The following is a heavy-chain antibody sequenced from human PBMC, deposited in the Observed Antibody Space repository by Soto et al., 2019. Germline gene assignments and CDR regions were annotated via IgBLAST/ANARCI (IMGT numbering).Heavy chain of an antibody. V-gene: IGHV3-7*01. D-gene: IGHD3-3*01. CDR3: ARSPNYDGFDP. CDR1: GFTFNNYW. J-gene: IGHJ5*02. Sequence: GGSLRLSCAASGFTFNNYWMSWVRQAPGKGLEWVANIKEDGGEKYYVDSVKGRFTISRDNAKNSLYLQMNSLTAEDTAVYYCARSPNYDGFDPWGQGTLVTVSS. CDR2: IKEDGGEK.